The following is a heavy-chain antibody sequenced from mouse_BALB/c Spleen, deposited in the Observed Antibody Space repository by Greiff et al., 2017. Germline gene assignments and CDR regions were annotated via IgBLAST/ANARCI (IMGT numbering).Heavy chain of an antibody. CDR2: INPGSGGT. CDR3: ARGITTRFAY. J-gene: IGHJ3*01. Sequence: QVQLQQSGAELVRPGTSVKVSCKASGYAFTNYLIEWVKQRPGQGLEWSGVINPGSGGTNYNEKFKGKATLTADKSSSTAYMQLSSLTSDDSAVYFCARGITTRFAYWGQGTLFTVSA. D-gene: IGHD2-4*01. CDR1: GYAFTNYL. V-gene: IGHV1-54*03.